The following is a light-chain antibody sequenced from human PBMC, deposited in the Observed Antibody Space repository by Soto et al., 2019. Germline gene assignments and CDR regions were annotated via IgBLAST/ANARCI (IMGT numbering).Light chain of an antibody. Sequence: DIHMTQSPSTLSASVGDRVTITCRASQSISSWLAWYKQKPGKAPKLLIYDASILESGVPSRFSGVESGTDFTLTISSLQPDDFATYYCQQYNSYSSTFGQGTKVDIK. CDR2: DAS. CDR3: QQYNSYSST. J-gene: IGKJ1*01. CDR1: QSISSW. V-gene: IGKV1-5*01.